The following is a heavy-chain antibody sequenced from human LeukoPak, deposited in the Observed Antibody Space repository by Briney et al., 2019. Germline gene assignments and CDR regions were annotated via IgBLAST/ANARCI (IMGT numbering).Heavy chain of an antibody. D-gene: IGHD2-15*01. CDR2: IYYSGST. J-gene: IGHJ4*02. CDR3: AGHLGGYCSGGSCHKGNFDY. Sequence: PSETLSLTCTVSGGSISSYYWSWIRQPPGKGLEWIGYIYYSGSTNYNPSLKSRVTISVDTSKNQFSLKLSSVTAADTAVYYCAGHLGGYCSGGSCHKGNFDYWGQGTLVTVSS. V-gene: IGHV4-59*08. CDR1: GGSISSYY.